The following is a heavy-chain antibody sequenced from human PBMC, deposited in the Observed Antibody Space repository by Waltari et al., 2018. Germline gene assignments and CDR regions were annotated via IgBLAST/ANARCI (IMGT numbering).Heavy chain of an antibody. Sequence: QVQLVQSGAEVKKPGASVKVSCKASGSTFTSYAMHWVRQAPGQRLEWMGWINAGNGNTKYSQKFQGRVTITRDTSASTAYMERSSLRSEYTAVYYCARDRRYFDWLLSVWGQGTLVTVSS. V-gene: IGHV1-3*01. J-gene: IGHJ4*02. CDR2: INAGNGNT. D-gene: IGHD3-9*01. CDR3: ARDRRYFDWLLSV. CDR1: GSTFTSYA.